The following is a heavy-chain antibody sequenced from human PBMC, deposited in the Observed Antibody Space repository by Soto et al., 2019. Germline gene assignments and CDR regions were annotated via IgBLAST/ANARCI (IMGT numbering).Heavy chain of an antibody. CDR2: IDHRGSA. V-gene: IGHV4-34*01. Sequence: QVQLQQWGAGLLKPSETLSLACAVYGGSFSGYYWSWIRQPPGKGLEWIGEIDHRGSANYNPSLKRLVTISVDTSKNQFSVKLNSVAAADTAVYYCTRRGGGNFPYYFDYWGQGTLLTVSS. D-gene: IGHD2-21*01. CDR3: TRRGGGNFPYYFDY. CDR1: GGSFSGYY. J-gene: IGHJ4*02.